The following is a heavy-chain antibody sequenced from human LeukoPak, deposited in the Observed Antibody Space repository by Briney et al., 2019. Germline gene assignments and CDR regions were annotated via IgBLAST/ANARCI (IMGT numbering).Heavy chain of an antibody. CDR2: ISYDGSNR. D-gene: IGHD3-22*01. CDR3: AKDAGTMIVVAMGY. CDR1: GFTFSSYG. Sequence: GGSLRLSCAASGFTFSSYGMHWVRQAPGKGLEWVATISYDGSNRDYADSVKGRFTISRDNSKNTLYLQMNSLRAEDTAVYYCAKDAGTMIVVAMGYWGQGTLVTVSS. V-gene: IGHV3-30*18. J-gene: IGHJ4*02.